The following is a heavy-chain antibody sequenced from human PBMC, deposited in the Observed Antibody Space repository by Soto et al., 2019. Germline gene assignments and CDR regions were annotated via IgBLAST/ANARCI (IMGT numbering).Heavy chain of an antibody. J-gene: IGHJ4*02. V-gene: IGHV4-59*01. Sequence: PSETLSLTCTVSGGSISSYYWSWIRQPPGKGLEWIGYIYYSGSTNYNPSLKSRVTISVDTSKNQFSLKLSSVTAADTAVYYCARVDTAMVTPDYWGQGTLVTVSS. D-gene: IGHD5-18*01. CDR3: ARVDTAMVTPDY. CDR1: GGSISSYY. CDR2: IYYSGST.